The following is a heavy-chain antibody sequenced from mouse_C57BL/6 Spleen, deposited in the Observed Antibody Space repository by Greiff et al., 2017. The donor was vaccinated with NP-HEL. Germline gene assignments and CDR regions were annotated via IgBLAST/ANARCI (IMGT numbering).Heavy chain of an antibody. V-gene: IGHV3-6*01. D-gene: IGHD1-1*01. CDR2: ISYDGSN. CDR3: AGRLLRGAMDY. J-gene: IGHJ4*01. CDR1: GYSITSGYY. Sequence: EVKLMESGPGLVKPSQSLSLTCSVTGYSITSGYYWNWIRQFPGNKLEWMGYISYDGSNNYNPSLKNRISITRDTSKNQFFLKLNSVTTEDTATYYCAGRLLRGAMDYWGQGTSFTVSS.